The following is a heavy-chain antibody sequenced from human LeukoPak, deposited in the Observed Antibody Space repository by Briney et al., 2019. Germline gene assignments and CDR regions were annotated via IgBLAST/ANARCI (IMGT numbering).Heavy chain of an antibody. D-gene: IGHD3-10*01. V-gene: IGHV1-2*02. CDR1: GYSFTAFY. J-gene: IGHJ4*02. CDR2: IHPRRGDT. CDR3: ARDGDYGTGSYYRGCIDS. Sequence: ASVKVSCKTSGYSFTAFYIHWVRQAPGQGLEWMGWIHPRRGDTNYAQKFQGRVTMTRDTSVSTAYLDLSSLRSDDTAVYYCARDGDYGTGSYYRGCIDSWGQGTPVTVSP.